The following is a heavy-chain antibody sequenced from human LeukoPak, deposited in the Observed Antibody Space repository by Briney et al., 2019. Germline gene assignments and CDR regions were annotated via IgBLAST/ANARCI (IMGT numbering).Heavy chain of an antibody. CDR2: ISAYNGNT. J-gene: IGHJ6*03. CDR1: GYTFTSYG. D-gene: IGHD6-13*01. V-gene: IGHV1-18*01. CDR3: ARAAAGDYYYYYMDV. Sequence: ASVKVSCKASGYTFTSYGISWVRQAPGQGLEWMGWISAYNGNTNYAQKLQGRVTMTTDTSTSTAYMELRSLRSDDTAVYYCARAAAGDYYYYYMDVWGKGTTVTVSS.